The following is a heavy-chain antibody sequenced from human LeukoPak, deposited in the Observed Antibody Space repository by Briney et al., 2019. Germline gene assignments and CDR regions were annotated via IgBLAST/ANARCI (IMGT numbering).Heavy chain of an antibody. CDR1: GFTFSSYS. J-gene: IGHJ5*02. CDR2: ISGSSSDI. Sequence: GGSLRLSCVDSGFTFSSYSMNWVRQAPGKGLEWVASISGSSSDIHYADSMKGRFTISRDNAKNSLYLQMNSLRAEDTAVYYCAKGEVWFDPWGQGTLVTVSS. V-gene: IGHV3-21*06. D-gene: IGHD1-26*01. CDR3: AKGEVWFDP.